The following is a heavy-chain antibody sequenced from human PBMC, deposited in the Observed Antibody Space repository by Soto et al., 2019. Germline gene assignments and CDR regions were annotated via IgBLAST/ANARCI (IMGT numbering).Heavy chain of an antibody. Sequence: PVGSLRLSCAASGFTFSSYAMSWVRQAPGKGLEWVSAISGSGGSTYYADSVKGRFTISRDNSKNTLYLQMNSLRAEDTAVYYCAKHRPIFGELLYGYYYGMDVWGQGTTVPVSS. D-gene: IGHD3-10*01. CDR1: GFTFSSYA. J-gene: IGHJ6*02. CDR2: ISGSGGST. V-gene: IGHV3-23*01. CDR3: AKHRPIFGELLYGYYYGMDV.